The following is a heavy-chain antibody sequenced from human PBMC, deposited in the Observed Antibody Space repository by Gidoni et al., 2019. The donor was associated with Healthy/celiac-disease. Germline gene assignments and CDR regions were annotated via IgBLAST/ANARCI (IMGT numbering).Heavy chain of an antibody. CDR3: ARGLDYDSSGH. V-gene: IGHV4-34*01. Sequence: QVQLQQWGAGLLKPSETLSLPCAVYGGSFSGYYWIWIRQPPGKGLEWIGEINHSGSTNYNPSLKSRVTISVDTSKNQFSLKLSSVTAADTAVYYCARGLDYDSSGHWGQGTLVTVSS. CDR2: INHSGST. J-gene: IGHJ4*02. D-gene: IGHD3-22*01. CDR1: GGSFSGYY.